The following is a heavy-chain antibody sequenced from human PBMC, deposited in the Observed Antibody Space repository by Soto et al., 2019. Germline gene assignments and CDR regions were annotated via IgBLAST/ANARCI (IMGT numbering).Heavy chain of an antibody. CDR2: INHSVST. J-gene: IGHJ6*02. Sequence: SETLSLTCAVYGGSFSGYYWSWIRQPPGKGLEWIGEINHSVSTYYNPSLKSRVTISVDTSKNQFSLKLSSVTAADTAVYYCARPLAAAGTYYYYGMDVWGQGTTVTVSS. CDR1: GGSFSGYY. CDR3: ARPLAAAGTYYYYGMDV. D-gene: IGHD6-13*01. V-gene: IGHV4-34*01.